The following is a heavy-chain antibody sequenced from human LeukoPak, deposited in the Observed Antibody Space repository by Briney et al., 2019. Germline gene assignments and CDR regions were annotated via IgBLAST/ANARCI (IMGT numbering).Heavy chain of an antibody. CDR3: ARVVGRYYDSSGYPDY. J-gene: IGHJ4*02. CDR1: GGSIGTYY. Sequence: PSETLSLTCTVSGGSIGTYYWSWIRQPPGKGLEWIGYIYYSGSTNYNPSLKSRVTISVDTSKNQFSLKLSSVTAADTAVYYCARVVGRYYDSSGYPDYWGQGTLVTVSS. V-gene: IGHV4-59*12. D-gene: IGHD3-22*01. CDR2: IYYSGST.